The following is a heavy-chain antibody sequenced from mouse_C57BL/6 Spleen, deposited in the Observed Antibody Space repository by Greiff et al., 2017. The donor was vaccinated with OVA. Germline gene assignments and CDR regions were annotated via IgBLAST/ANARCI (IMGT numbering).Heavy chain of an antibody. CDR3: ARSDGNYVYFDV. Sequence: QVHVKQSGAELVKPGASVKISCKASGYAFSSYWMNWVKQRPGKGLEWIGQIYPGDGDTNYNGKFKGKATLTADKSSSTAYMQLSSLTSEDSAVYFCARSDGNYVYFDVWGTGTTVTVSS. CDR2: IYPGDGDT. CDR1: GYAFSSYW. J-gene: IGHJ1*03. D-gene: IGHD2-1*01. V-gene: IGHV1-80*01.